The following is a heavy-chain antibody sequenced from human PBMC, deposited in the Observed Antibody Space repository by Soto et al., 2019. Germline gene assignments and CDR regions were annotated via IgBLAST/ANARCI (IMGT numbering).Heavy chain of an antibody. J-gene: IGHJ4*02. V-gene: IGHV4-59*08. Sequence: PSETLSLTCTVSGGSISSYYWSWIRQPPGKGLEWIGYIYYSGSTNYNPSLKSRVTISVDTSKNQFSLKLSSVTAADTALYYCARRYGGIFDYWGQGSLVTGSS. D-gene: IGHD2-8*02. CDR2: IYYSGST. CDR1: GGSISSYY. CDR3: ARRYGGIFDY.